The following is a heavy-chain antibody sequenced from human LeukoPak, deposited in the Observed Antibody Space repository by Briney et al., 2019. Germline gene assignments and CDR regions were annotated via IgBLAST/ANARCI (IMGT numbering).Heavy chain of an antibody. CDR2: ISSSSSYI. V-gene: IGHV3-21*01. CDR1: GFTFSNYS. CDR3: ARDYYGSGSYYPY. Sequence: GGSLRLSCAASGFTFSNYSMNWVRQAPGKGLEWVSSISSSSSYIYYAGSVKGRFTISGDNAKNSLYLQMNSLRAEDTAVYYCARDYYGSGSYYPYWGQGTLVTVSS. J-gene: IGHJ4*02. D-gene: IGHD3-10*01.